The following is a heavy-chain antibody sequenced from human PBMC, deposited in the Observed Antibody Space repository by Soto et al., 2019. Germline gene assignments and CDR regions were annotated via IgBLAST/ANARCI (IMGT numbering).Heavy chain of an antibody. CDR2: IWSDGSNK. D-gene: IGHD2-2*02. CDR1: GFSFSDYG. Sequence: WGSLRLSCAASGFSFSDYGMNWVRQAPGKGLEWVAAIWSDGSNKEYTDSVKGRFAISRDNAKNTLYLEMNSLRGEDTAVYFCTRAAYCNSASCYRLDYWGQGTPVTVSS. J-gene: IGHJ4*02. CDR3: TRAAYCNSASCYRLDY. V-gene: IGHV3-33*01.